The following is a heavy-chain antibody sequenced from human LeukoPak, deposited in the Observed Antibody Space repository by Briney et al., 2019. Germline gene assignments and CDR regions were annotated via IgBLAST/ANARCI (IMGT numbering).Heavy chain of an antibody. V-gene: IGHV1-69*13. D-gene: IGHD3/OR15-3a*01. CDR1: GGTFSSYA. CDR2: IIPIFGTA. CDR3: ARVLDDSPTEYYFDY. Sequence: ASVKVSCKASGGTFSSYAISWVRQAPGQGLEWMGGIIPIFGTANYAQKFQGRVTITADESTSTAYLELSSLRSEDTAVYYCARVLDDSPTEYYFDYWGQGTLVTVSS. J-gene: IGHJ4*02.